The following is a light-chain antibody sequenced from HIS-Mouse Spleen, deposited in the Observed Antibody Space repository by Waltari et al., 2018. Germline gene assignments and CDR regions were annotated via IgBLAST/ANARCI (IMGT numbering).Light chain of an antibody. CDR3: QVWDSSSDRV. Sequence: SYVLTQPPSVSVAPGPTARITCGGNTIGSQSVLWHQQKPGQAPVLVVYDDSDRPSGIPERFSGSNSGNTATLTISRVEAGDEADYYCQVWDSSSDRVFGTGTKVTVL. CDR2: DDS. J-gene: IGLJ1*01. V-gene: IGLV3-21*02. CDR1: TIGSQS.